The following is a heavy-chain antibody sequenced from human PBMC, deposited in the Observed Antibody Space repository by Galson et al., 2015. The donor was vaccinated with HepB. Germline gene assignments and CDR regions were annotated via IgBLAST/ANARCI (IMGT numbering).Heavy chain of an antibody. CDR3: ARDHFEYSSSSGFDY. Sequence: SLRLSCAVSGFTFSSYSMNWVRQAPGKGLEWVSSISSSSSYIYYADSVKGRFTISRDNAKNSLYLQMNSLRAEDTAVYYCARDHFEYSSSSGFDYWGQGTLVTVSS. J-gene: IGHJ4*02. D-gene: IGHD6-6*01. CDR1: GFTFSSYS. CDR2: ISSSSSYI. V-gene: IGHV3-21*01.